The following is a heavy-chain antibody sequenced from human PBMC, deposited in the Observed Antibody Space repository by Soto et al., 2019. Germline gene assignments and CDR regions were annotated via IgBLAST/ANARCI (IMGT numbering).Heavy chain of an antibody. V-gene: IGHV4-30-4*01. CDR1: CGSISSGDYY. CDR3: ARGGGDGYNRDAFDI. Sequence: SETLSLTCTVSCGSISSGDYYWSWIRQPPGKGLEWIGYIYYSGSTYYNPSLKSRVTISVDTSKNQFSLKLSSVTAADTAVYYCARGGGDGYNRDAFDIWGQGTMVTVSS. CDR2: IYYSGST. J-gene: IGHJ3*02. D-gene: IGHD3-16*01.